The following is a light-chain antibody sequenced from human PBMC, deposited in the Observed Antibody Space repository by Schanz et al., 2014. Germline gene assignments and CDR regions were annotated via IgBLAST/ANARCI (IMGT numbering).Light chain of an antibody. V-gene: IGLV2-14*01. J-gene: IGLJ3*02. CDR2: DVS. CDR3: QSYDNSLSGV. Sequence: QSALTQPASVSGSPGQSITISCTGTSSDVGGYNYVSWYQQHPGTAPKLMIYDVSKRPSGVYTRFSGSKSGNTASLTISGLKAEDEADYYCQSYDNSLSGVFGGGTKLTVL. CDR1: SSDVGGYNY.